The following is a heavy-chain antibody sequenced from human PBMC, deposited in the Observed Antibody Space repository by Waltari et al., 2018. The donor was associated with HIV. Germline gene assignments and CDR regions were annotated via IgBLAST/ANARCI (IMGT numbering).Heavy chain of an antibody. CDR2: ISRDGATT. J-gene: IGHJ4*02. CDR1: GFTFSSYW. V-gene: IGHV3-74*01. D-gene: IGHD1-20*01. CDR3: TRELARYNWNDIPLDY. Sequence: EVQLVESGGGLVQPGGSLRLSCAASGFTFSSYWMHWVRQAPGKGLVWVSRISRDGATTSYADSVKGRFTISRDNAKNTLYLQMNSLRAEDTAVYYGTRELARYNWNDIPLDYWGQGALVTVSS.